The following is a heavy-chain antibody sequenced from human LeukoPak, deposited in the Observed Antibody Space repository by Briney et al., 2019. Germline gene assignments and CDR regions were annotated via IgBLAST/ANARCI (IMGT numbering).Heavy chain of an antibody. Sequence: GGSLRLSCAASGFTFSSYGMHWVRQAPGKGLEWVAVISYDGSNKYHADPVKGRFTISRDTSTNTVSLQMNSLTSEDTAVYHCAKSTSTRVAPCDSFDIWGQGTMVTVSS. D-gene: IGHD4-23*01. V-gene: IGHV3-30*18. J-gene: IGHJ3*02. CDR1: GFTFSSYG. CDR3: AKSTSTRVAPCDSFDI. CDR2: ISYDGSNK.